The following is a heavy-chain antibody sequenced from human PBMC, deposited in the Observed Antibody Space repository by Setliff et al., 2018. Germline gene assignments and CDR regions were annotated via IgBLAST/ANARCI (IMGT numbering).Heavy chain of an antibody. D-gene: IGHD6-13*01. V-gene: IGHV4-59*01. CDR3: ARDPLAASGTIYYGLDV. Sequence: TSETLSLTCSVSGASITTYYWHWIRQPPGKGLEWIGFIDNRGTTNYNPALKSRVTISTDASKNRFALTLTSMTAADTAVYYCARDPLAASGTIYYGLDVWGQGTTVTVPS. J-gene: IGHJ6*02. CDR2: IDNRGTT. CDR1: GASITTYY.